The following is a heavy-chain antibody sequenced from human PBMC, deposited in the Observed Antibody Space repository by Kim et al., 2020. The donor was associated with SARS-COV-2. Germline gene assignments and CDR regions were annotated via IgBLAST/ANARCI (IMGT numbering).Heavy chain of an antibody. CDR3: ARVFSHVRDYGGNSFDY. CDR1: GFTFSDYY. D-gene: IGHD4-17*01. J-gene: IGHJ4*02. CDR2: ISSSSSYT. Sequence: GGSLRLSCAASGFTFSDYYMSWIRQAPGKGLEWVSYISSSSSYTNYADSVKGRFTISRDNAKNSLYLQMNSLRAEDTAVYYCARVFSHVRDYGGNSFDYWGQGTLVTVSS. V-gene: IGHV3-11*06.